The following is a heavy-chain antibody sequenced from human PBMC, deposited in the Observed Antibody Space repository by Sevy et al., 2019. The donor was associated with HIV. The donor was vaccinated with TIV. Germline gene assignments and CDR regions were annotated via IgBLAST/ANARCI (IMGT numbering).Heavy chain of an antibody. Sequence: SETLSLTCTVSGGSISSYYWSWIRQPPGKGLEWIGYIYYSGSTNYNPSLKSRVTISVDTSKTQFSLKLSSVTAADTAVYYCARVTTLFGVVTPWGYFDYWGQGTLVTVSS. J-gene: IGHJ4*02. CDR2: IYYSGST. D-gene: IGHD3-3*01. CDR3: ARVTTLFGVVTPWGYFDY. CDR1: GGSISSYY. V-gene: IGHV4-59*13.